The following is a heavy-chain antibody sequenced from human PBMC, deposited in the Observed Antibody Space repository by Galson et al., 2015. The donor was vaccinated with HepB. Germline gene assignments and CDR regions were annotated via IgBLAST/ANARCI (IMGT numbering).Heavy chain of an antibody. D-gene: IGHD2-2*01. Sequence: SETLSLTCAVYGESFSGYFWTWIRQPPGKGLQWIGEINHGGRSNYNPSLKSRVTISVDTSKNQFSLKLTSVTAADTAVYYCARALEVKYQLLSVPNYIDYWGQGSLVTVSS. CDR2: INHGGRS. CDR3: ARALEVKYQLLSVPNYIDY. J-gene: IGHJ4*02. V-gene: IGHV4-34*01. CDR1: GESFSGYF.